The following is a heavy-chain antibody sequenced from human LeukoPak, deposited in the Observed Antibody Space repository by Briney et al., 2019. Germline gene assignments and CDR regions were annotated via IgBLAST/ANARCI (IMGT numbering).Heavy chain of an antibody. J-gene: IGHJ3*02. Sequence: GGSLRLSCAASGFSLSSHAMSWVRQAPGKGLEWVSGITGSGGSTYYADSVKGRFTISRDNFKNTLYLQMNSLRAEDTAIYYCAKDRSGGTWWDAYDIWGQGTMVTVSS. D-gene: IGHD2-15*01. CDR1: GFSLSSHA. CDR3: AKDRSGGTWWDAYDI. CDR2: ITGSGGST. V-gene: IGHV3-23*01.